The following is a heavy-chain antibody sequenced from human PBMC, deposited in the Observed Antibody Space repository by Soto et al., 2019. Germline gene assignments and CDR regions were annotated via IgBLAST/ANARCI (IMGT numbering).Heavy chain of an antibody. V-gene: IGHV3-30*18. CDR3: AKEFGWELQLSHPYYNSGMDV. J-gene: IGHJ6*02. CDR2: MSFDGSNK. D-gene: IGHD1-1*01. Sequence: QVQLVESGGGVVQPGRSLRLSCAASGSTFRSYGMHWVRQAPGKGLEWVALMSFDGSNKYYADSVRGRFTISSDNSKSTLYLQMDILRPEDTAVYYCAKEFGWELQLSHPYYNSGMDVWGQGTTVTVSS. CDR1: GSTFRSYG.